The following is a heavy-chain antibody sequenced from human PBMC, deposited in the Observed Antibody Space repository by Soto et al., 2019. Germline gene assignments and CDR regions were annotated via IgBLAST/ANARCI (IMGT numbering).Heavy chain of an antibody. CDR3: ARSPYTTGYHYGMDV. V-gene: IGHV3-33*01. CDR1: GISFYLYG. D-gene: IGHD3-9*01. J-gene: IGHJ6*02. CDR2: IWYDGSKK. Sequence: GGTRRCPCAGGGISFYLYGMQRVRPAPGKGLGWVAVIWYDGSKKYSADFVKGRFTISRDNSKNTLYLQMNSLRAEETAVYYCARSPYTTGYHYGMDVWGQGTTVTVSS.